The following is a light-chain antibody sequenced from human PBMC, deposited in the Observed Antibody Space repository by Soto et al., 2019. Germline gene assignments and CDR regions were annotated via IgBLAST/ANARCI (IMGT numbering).Light chain of an antibody. Sequence: DIVVTQSPGTLSLSPGERATLSCLASQSVRSSYLAWYQQRPGQAPRLLISDASNRATGIPDRFSGSGSGTDFTLTISRLEPEDFALYYCQQYGGSPITFGQGTRLEI. V-gene: IGKV3-20*01. J-gene: IGKJ5*01. CDR1: QSVRSSY. CDR2: DAS. CDR3: QQYGGSPIT.